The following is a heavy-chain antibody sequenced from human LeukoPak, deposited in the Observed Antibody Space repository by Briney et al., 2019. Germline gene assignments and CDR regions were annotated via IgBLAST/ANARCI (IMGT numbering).Heavy chain of an antibody. CDR1: GGTFSSYA. CDR3: ARVLVDSGSYERDYFDY. CDR2: IIPIFGTA. V-gene: IGHV1-69*05. D-gene: IGHD1-26*01. J-gene: IGHJ4*02. Sequence: ASVKVSCKASGGTFSSYAISWVRQAPGQGLEWMGGIIPIFGTANYAQKFQGRVTITTDESTSTAYMELSSLRSEDTAVYYCARVLVDSGSYERDYFDYWGQGTLVTVSS.